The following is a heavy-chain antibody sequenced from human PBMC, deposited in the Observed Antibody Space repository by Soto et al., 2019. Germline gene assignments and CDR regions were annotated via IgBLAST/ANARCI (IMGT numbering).Heavy chain of an antibody. D-gene: IGHD3-10*01. CDR2: IYWADDK. J-gene: IGHJ4*02. V-gene: IGHV2-5*02. Sequence: QITLKESRPTLVKPTQTLTLTRTLSGFSLSTSGVRVGWFHQPPAKALKWLALIYWADDKRYSPSLKSRLTITKDTCKNQVVTSMTNMDPVDTAPYYGAHSVYCSGSWGALFDYWGQGTLVAVSS. CDR1: GFSLSTSGVR. CDR3: AHSVYCSGSWGALFDY.